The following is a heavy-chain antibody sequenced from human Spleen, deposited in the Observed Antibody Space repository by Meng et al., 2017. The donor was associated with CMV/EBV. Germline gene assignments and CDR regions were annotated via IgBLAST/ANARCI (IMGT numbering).Heavy chain of an antibody. CDR1: GFTFSSYA. J-gene: IGHJ4*02. CDR2: ISSNGGST. V-gene: IGHV3-64*02. Sequence: SCAASGFTFSSYAMHWVRQDPGKGMEYVSAISSNGGSTYYADSVKGRFTISRDNAKNTLYLQMNSLRAGDTAVYYCARGGGGAYQHYWGQGTLVTVSS. D-gene: IGHD3-10*01. CDR3: ARGGGGAYQHY.